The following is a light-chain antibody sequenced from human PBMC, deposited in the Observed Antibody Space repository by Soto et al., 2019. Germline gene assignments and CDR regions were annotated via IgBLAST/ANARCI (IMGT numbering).Light chain of an antibody. CDR1: QNIRNW. CDR2: AAS. V-gene: IGKV1-5*01. CDR3: QQLFDSPIT. Sequence: DIPMTQSPSTLSASVGDSVTITCRASQNIRNWLAWYQQKPGKXPKLLIYAASTLQSGVPSRFSGSGSGTDFTLTISCLQSEDCETYDCQQLFDSPITFGQGTRLEIK. J-gene: IGKJ5*01.